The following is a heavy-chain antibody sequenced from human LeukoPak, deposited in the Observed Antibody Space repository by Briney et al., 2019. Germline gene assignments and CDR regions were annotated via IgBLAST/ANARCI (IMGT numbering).Heavy chain of an antibody. CDR3: AKGNTYGFDY. Sequence: GASVKVSCKTSGYTFTTYAMHWVRQAPGQRLEWMGWLNGVNGNTKYSQRFQGRVTITRDTSASAAYMELSSLTSADTAVYYCAKGNTYGFDYWGQGTLVTVSS. CDR1: GYTFTTYA. J-gene: IGHJ4*02. D-gene: IGHD5-18*01. V-gene: IGHV1-3*01. CDR2: LNGVNGNT.